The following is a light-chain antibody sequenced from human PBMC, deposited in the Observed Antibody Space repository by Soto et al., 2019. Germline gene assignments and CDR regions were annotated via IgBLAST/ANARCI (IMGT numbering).Light chain of an antibody. CDR2: GNS. CDR3: QSYDSSLSGSV. Sequence: QSVLTQPPSVSGAPGQRVTISCTGSSSNIGAGYDVHWYQQLPGTTPKLLIYGNSNRPSGVPDRFSGYKSGTSASLAITGLQAEDEADYYCQSYDSSLSGSVFGGGTKLNVL. V-gene: IGLV1-40*01. J-gene: IGLJ2*01. CDR1: SSNIGAGYD.